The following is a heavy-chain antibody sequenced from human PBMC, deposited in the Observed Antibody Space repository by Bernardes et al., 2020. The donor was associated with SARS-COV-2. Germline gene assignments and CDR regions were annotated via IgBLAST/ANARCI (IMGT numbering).Heavy chain of an antibody. CDR1: GGSISSGGYY. J-gene: IGHJ4*02. V-gene: IGHV4-31*03. D-gene: IGHD4-17*01. Sequence: SETLSLTCTVSGGSISSGGYYWSWLRQHPGKGLEWIGYIYYSGSTYYNPSLKSRVTISVDTSKNQFSLKLSSVTAADTAVYYCAANGAYGDYEEYYFDYWGQGTLVTVSS. CDR2: IYYSGST. CDR3: AANGAYGDYEEYYFDY.